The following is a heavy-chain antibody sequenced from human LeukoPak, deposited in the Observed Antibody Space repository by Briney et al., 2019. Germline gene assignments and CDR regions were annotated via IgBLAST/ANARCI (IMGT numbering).Heavy chain of an antibody. Sequence: GGSLRLSCAASGFTFSSYEMNWVRQAPGKGLEWVSYISSSGSTIYYADSVKGRFTISRDNAKNSLYLQMNSLRAEDTAVYYCARGPSQWGTGVSDPWGQGTLVTVSS. D-gene: IGHD3-16*01. CDR1: GFTFSSYE. J-gene: IGHJ5*02. CDR3: ARGPSQWGTGVSDP. CDR2: ISSSGSTI. V-gene: IGHV3-48*03.